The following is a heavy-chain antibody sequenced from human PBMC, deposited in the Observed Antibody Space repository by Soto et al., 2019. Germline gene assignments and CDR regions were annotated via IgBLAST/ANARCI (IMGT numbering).Heavy chain of an antibody. CDR3: ARDLYYGGNSGAFDI. V-gene: IGHV1-46*01. D-gene: IGHD4-17*01. J-gene: IGHJ3*02. CDR2: INPSGGST. Sequence: ASVKVSCKASGYTFASYYMHWVRQAPGQGLEWMGIINPSGGSTSYAQKFQGRVTMTRDTSTSTVYMELSSLRSEDTAVYYCARDLYYGGNSGAFDIWGQGTMVTVSS. CDR1: GYTFASYY.